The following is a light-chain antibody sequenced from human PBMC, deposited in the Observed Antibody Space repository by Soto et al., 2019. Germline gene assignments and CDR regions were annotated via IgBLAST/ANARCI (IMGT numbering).Light chain of an antibody. CDR2: EVS. J-gene: IGKJ1*01. CDR1: QSLIHSDGSTY. Sequence: DVVMTQSPLSLPVTLGQPASISCRSSQSLIHSDGSTYLSWFQQRPGRSPSRLIYEVSDRDSGVPDRFIGSGSGTDFTLKISRVEAEDVGVYYCMQGTHWPWTFGQGTEVEIK. CDR3: MQGTHWPWT. V-gene: IGKV2-30*02.